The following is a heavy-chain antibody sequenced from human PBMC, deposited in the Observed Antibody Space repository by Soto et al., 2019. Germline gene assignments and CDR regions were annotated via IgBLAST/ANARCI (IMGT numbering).Heavy chain of an antibody. Sequence: QVQLVQSGAEVKKPGSSVKVSCKASGGTFSSYAISWVRQAPGQGLEWMGGIIPVFGTANYAQKFQGRVTITADESTSTAYMELSSLRSEDTAVYYCARDSIAAAGTNYYYGMDVWGQGTTVTVSS. CDR3: ARDSIAAAGTNYYYGMDV. J-gene: IGHJ6*02. CDR2: IIPVFGTA. CDR1: GGTFSSYA. D-gene: IGHD6-13*01. V-gene: IGHV1-69*01.